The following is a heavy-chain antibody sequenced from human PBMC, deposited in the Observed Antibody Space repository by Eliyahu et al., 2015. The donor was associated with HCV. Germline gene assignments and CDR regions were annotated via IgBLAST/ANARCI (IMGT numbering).Heavy chain of an antibody. CDR1: GGXFSGYY. CDR2: INHSGST. CDR3: ARERYYYDSRTGFHY. J-gene: IGHJ4*02. V-gene: IGHV4-34*01. D-gene: IGHD3-22*01. Sequence: QVQLQQWGAGLLKPSETLSLTCAVYGGXFSGYYWSWIRQPPGKGLEWIGEINHSGSTNYNPSLKSRVTISVDTSKNQFSLKLSSVTAADTAVYYCARERYYYDSRTGFHYWGQGTLVTVSS.